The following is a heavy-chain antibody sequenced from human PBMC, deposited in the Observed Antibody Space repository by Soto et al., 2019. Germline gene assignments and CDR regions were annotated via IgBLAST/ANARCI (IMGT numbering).Heavy chain of an antibody. V-gene: IGHV4-31*03. CDR1: GGSISSGGYY. CDR2: IYYSGST. CDR3: ARTLVVPAAIAVVWFDP. J-gene: IGHJ5*02. Sequence: SETLSLTCSVSGGSISSGGYYWSWIRQHPGKGLEWIGYIYYSGSTYYNPSLKSRVTISVDTSKNQFSLKLSSVTAADTAVYYCARTLVVPAAIAVVWFDPWGQGTLVTVSS. D-gene: IGHD2-2*01.